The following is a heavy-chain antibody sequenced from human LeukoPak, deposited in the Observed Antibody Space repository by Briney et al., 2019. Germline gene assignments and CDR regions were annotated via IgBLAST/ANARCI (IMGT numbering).Heavy chain of an antibody. J-gene: IGHJ4*02. CDR2: ISSSSSYI. CDR3: ARGYCSSTTCPTDY. D-gene: IGHD2-2*01. CDR1: GFTFSSYS. Sequence: PGGSLRLSCGASGFTFSSYSMNWVRQAPGKGLEWVSSISSSSSYIYYADSVKGRFTISGDNAKNSLYLQRSSLRVEDTAVYYCARGYCSSTTCPTDYWGQGTLVSVSS. V-gene: IGHV3-21*01.